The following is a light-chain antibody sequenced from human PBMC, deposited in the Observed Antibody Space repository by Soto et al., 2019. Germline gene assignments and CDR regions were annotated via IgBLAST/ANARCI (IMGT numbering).Light chain of an antibody. Sequence: QSALTQPASVSGSPGQSITISCTGTSSDVGSYNLVSWYRHHPGKAPKLMVYEVSKRPSGVSNRFSGSKSGNTASLTISGLQAEDEADYYCCSYAGSWVFGGGTQLTVL. V-gene: IGLV2-23*02. J-gene: IGLJ3*02. CDR2: EVS. CDR3: CSYAGSWV. CDR1: SSDVGSYNL.